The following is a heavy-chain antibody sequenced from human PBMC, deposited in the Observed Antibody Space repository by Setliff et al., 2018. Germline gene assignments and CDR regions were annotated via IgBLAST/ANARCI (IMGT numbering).Heavy chain of an antibody. CDR3: ARQPTGTYQWTFDS. D-gene: IGHD1-26*01. Sequence: SETLSLTCAVYGDPFTDYYWGWIRQAPGKGLEWIGTAHQSGTTFYNPSLKGRVTMSVDTSKSQFSLKLNSVTATDTAVYYCARQPTGTYQWTFDSWGQGTLVTVSS. CDR2: AHQSGTT. CDR1: GDPFTDYY. J-gene: IGHJ4*02. V-gene: IGHV4-38-2*01.